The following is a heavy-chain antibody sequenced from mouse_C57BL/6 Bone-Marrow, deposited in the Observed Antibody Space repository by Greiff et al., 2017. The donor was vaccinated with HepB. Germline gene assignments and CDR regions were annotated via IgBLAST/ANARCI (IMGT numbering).Heavy chain of an antibody. CDR1: GFTFSDYG. CDR2: ISSGSSTI. Sequence: DVKLVESGGGLVKPGGSLKLSCAASGFTFSDYGMHWVRQAPEKGLEWVAYISSGSSTIYYADTVKGRFTISRDNAKNTLFLQMTSLRSEDTAMYYCARVVTTEYAMDYWGQGTSVTVAS. V-gene: IGHV5-17*01. CDR3: ARVVTTEYAMDY. D-gene: IGHD2-2*01. J-gene: IGHJ4*01.